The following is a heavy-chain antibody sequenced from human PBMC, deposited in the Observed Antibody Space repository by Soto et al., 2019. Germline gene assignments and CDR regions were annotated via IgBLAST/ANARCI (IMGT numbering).Heavy chain of an antibody. Sequence: PSETLSLTCTVSGASISGHYWGWIRQPPGKGLEYIGYIHSSGSSNYNPSLKSRVTMSVDTSTDQFSLRLNSVTAADTAVFYCARHSNTGTYPLDYWGQGTLVTVSS. D-gene: IGHD3-10*01. J-gene: IGHJ4*02. CDR3: ARHSNTGTYPLDY. V-gene: IGHV4-59*08. CDR2: IHSSGSS. CDR1: GASISGHY.